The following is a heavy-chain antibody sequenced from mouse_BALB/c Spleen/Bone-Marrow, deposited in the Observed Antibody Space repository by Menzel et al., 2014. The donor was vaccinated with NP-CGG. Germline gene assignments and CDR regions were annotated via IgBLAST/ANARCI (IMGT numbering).Heavy chain of an antibody. Sequence: EVMLVESGGDLVKPGGSLKLSCAASGFTFSSYGVSWVRQTPDKRLEWVATISSGGSHTYYPDSVKGRFTISRDNAKNTLYLQMSSLKSEDTAMYYCARRDYDYDGPWFAYWGQGTLVTVSA. CDR1: GFTFSSYG. CDR3: ARRDYDYDGPWFAY. CDR2: ISSGGSHT. D-gene: IGHD2-4*01. V-gene: IGHV5-6*02. J-gene: IGHJ3*01.